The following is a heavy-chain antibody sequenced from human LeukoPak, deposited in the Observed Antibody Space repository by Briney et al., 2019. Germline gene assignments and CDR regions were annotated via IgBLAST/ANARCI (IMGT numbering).Heavy chain of an antibody. CDR2: ISYDGSNK. CDR1: GFTFSSYA. V-gene: IGHV3-30*04. J-gene: IGHJ3*02. Sequence: PGGSLRLSCAASGFTFSSYAMHWVRQAPGKGLEWVAVISYDGSNKYYADSVKGRFTISRDNSKNTLYLQMNSLRAEDTAVYYCARDLRDVVVVAATNPSGAFDIWGQGTMVTVSS. D-gene: IGHD2-15*01. CDR3: ARDLRDVVVVAATNPSGAFDI.